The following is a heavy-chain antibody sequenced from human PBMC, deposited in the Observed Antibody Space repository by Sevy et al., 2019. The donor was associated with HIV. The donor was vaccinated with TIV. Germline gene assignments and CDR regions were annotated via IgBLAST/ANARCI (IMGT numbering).Heavy chain of an antibody. CDR3: ARSNIVVVPAAILDDYYYYGMDV. CDR1: GGTFSSYA. Sequence: ASVKVSCKASGGTFSSYAISWVRQAPGQGLEWMGGIIPIFGTANYAQKFQGRVTITADESTGTAYMELSSLRSEDTAVYYCARSNIVVVPAAILDDYYYYGMDVWGQGTTVTVSS. J-gene: IGHJ6*02. D-gene: IGHD2-2*02. CDR2: IIPIFGTA. V-gene: IGHV1-69*13.